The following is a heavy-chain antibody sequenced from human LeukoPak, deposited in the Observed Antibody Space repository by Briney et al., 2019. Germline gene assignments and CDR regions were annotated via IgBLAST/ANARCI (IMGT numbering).Heavy chain of an antibody. CDR1: GFTFSDYY. CDR3: ARGPKGYYGMDV. J-gene: IGHJ6*02. V-gene: IGHV3-11*05. CDR2: ITSSSSYT. Sequence: PGGSLRLSCAASGFTFSDYYMSWIRQAPGKGLEWVSSITSSSSYTNYADSVKGRFTISRDNAKNSLYLQMNSLGAEDTAVYYCARGPKGYYGMDVWGQGTTVTVSS.